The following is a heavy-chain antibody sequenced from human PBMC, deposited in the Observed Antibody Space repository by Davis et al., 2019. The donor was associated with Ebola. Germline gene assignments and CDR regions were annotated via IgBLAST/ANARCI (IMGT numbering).Heavy chain of an antibody. Sequence: GESLKISCAASGFTFSSYPMHWVRQAPGKGLEYVSAISSNGGSTYYADSMKGRFTISRDNSKNTLYLQMSSLRAEDTAVYYCVTMVADYFDYWGQGTLVTVSS. V-gene: IGHV3-64D*08. CDR1: GFTFSSYP. CDR2: ISSNGGST. J-gene: IGHJ4*02. CDR3: VTMVADYFDY. D-gene: IGHD2-15*01.